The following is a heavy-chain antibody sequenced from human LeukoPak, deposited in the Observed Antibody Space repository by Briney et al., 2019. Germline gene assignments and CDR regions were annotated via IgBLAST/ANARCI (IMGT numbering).Heavy chain of an antibody. CDR3: AKEGRWNQGPIDH. V-gene: IGHV3-23*01. CDR2: ISSGGGST. Sequence: GGSLRLSCAASGFTFSSYGMSWVRQAPGKGLEWVSAISSGGGSTYYADSVKGRFTISRDNSKNTLYLQMNSLRAEDTAVYYCAKEGRWNQGPIDHWGQGTLVTVSS. D-gene: IGHD1-14*01. CDR1: GFTFSSYG. J-gene: IGHJ4*02.